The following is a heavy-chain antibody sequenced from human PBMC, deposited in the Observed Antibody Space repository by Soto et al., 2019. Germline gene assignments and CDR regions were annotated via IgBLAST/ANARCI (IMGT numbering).Heavy chain of an antibody. CDR2: IIPIFGTA. V-gene: IGHV1-69*13. CDR1: GGTFGSYA. CDR3: ARVIARHYYDSRKVLSGMDV. Sequence: GTPVKVSCKASGGTFGSYAISWVRQAPGKGLEWMGGIIPIFGTANYAQKFQGRVTITADESMSTAYMELSSLRSEDTAVYYCARVIARHYYDSRKVLSGMDVWGQGTTVTVSS. J-gene: IGHJ6*02. D-gene: IGHD3-22*01.